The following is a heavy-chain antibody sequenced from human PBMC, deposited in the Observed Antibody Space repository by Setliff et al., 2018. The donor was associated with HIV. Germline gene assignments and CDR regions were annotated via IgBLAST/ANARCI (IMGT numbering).Heavy chain of an antibody. Sequence: GSLKISCRGSGYTFTNYWIGWVRQMPGRGLEWMGIIYPGDSDTRYSPSFEGQVTMSADKSINTAYLQWNSLKASDTAMYYCARLGGSFGIPHFDFWGQGTPVTVSS. J-gene: IGHJ4*02. V-gene: IGHV5-51*01. D-gene: IGHD3-3*02. CDR2: IYPGDSDT. CDR1: GYTFTNYW. CDR3: ARLGGSFGIPHFDF.